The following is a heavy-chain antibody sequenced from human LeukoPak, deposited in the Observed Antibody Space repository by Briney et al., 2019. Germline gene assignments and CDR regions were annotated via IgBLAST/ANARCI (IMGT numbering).Heavy chain of an antibody. CDR2: INPSGGST. V-gene: IGHV1-46*01. CDR1: GYTFTSYY. Sequence: ASVKVSCKASGYTFTSYYMHWVPQAPGQGLEWMGIINPSGGSTSYAQKFQGRVTMTRDMSTSTVYMELSSLRSQDTAVYYCARAEEKDWFDPWGQGTLVTVSS. J-gene: IGHJ5*02. CDR3: ARAEEKDWFDP.